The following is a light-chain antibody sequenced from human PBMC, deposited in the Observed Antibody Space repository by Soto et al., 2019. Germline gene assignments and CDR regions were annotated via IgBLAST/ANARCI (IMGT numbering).Light chain of an antibody. CDR3: QVWDSSRHVL. V-gene: IGLV2-8*01. CDR2: EVT. J-gene: IGLJ2*01. CDR1: SSDVGGYNY. Sequence: QSALTQPPSASGSPGQSVTISCTGSSSDVGGYNYVSWYQHHPGKAPKLLIYEVTERPSGVPDRFSGSKSGNTAFLTVSGLQAEDEADYYCQVWDSSRHVLFGGGTKLTVL.